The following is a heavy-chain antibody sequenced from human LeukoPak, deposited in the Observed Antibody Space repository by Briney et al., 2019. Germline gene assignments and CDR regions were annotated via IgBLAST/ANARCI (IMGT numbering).Heavy chain of an antibody. V-gene: IGHV1-69*13. D-gene: IGHD3-9*01. CDR2: IIPIFGTA. CDR1: GGTFSSYA. Sequence: RASVNVSCKASGGTFSSYAISWVRPAPGQGLEWMGGIIPIFGTANYTQQFQGRVTITADESTSTAYRELSSLRSEDTAVYYCARRSSFLLVILYYFDYWGQGTLVTVSS. J-gene: IGHJ4*02. CDR3: ARRSSFLLVILYYFDY.